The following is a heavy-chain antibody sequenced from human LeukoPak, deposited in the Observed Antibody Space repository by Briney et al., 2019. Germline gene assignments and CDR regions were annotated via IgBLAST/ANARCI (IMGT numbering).Heavy chain of an antibody. CDR3: ARGRPYFDY. CDR1: GGSISSSSYY. CDR2: IYYSGST. V-gene: IGHV4-39*07. Sequence: PSETLSLTCTVSGGSISSSSYYWGWIRQPPGKGLEWIGSIYYSGSTNYNPSLKSRVTISVDTSKNQFSLKLSSVTAADTAVYYCARGRPYFDYWGQGTLVTVSS. J-gene: IGHJ4*02.